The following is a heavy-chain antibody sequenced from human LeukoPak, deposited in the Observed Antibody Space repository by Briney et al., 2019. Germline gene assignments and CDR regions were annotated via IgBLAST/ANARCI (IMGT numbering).Heavy chain of an antibody. CDR3: ARDLGYYDSSGYYRGAEYFQH. Sequence: GGSLRLSCAASGFTFSDYYMSRIRQAPGKGLEWVSYISSSGSTIYYADSVKGRFTISRDNAKNSLYLQMNSLRAEDTAVYYCARDLGYYDSSGYYRGAEYFQHWGQGTLVTVSS. CDR2: ISSSGSTI. V-gene: IGHV3-11*01. J-gene: IGHJ1*01. CDR1: GFTFSDYY. D-gene: IGHD3-22*01.